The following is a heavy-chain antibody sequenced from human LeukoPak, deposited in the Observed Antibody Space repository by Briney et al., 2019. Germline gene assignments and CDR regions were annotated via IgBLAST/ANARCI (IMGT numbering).Heavy chain of an antibody. J-gene: IGHJ4*02. CDR2: INPSGSST. D-gene: IGHD2-15*01. CDR3: SRHALGGSSPIDY. Sequence: ASVKLSCETSGYTFTNYYMHWVRQAPGQGLEWMGIINPSGSSTTYAQQLQGRVTMTRDTSTNTDFMELSSLRSEDTAVYYCSRHALGGSSPIDYWGQGTLVTVSS. CDR1: GYTFTNYY. V-gene: IGHV1-46*01.